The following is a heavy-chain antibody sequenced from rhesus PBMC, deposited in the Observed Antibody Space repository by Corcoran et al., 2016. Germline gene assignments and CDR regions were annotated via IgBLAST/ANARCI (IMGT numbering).Heavy chain of an antibody. V-gene: IGHV1-138*01. CDR2: NNPKNGGK. Sequence: QVQLVQSGAEVKKPGSSVKVSCKASGYTFTDYYVHWVRQAPGQGLERMGENNPKNGGKKYAQKVQGRITSTRDTSTNTAFMELSSLGAEDTAVYYCARYSNYDANRFDVWGPGVLVTVSS. CDR1: GYTFTDYY. J-gene: IGHJ5-1*01. D-gene: IGHD4-23*01. CDR3: ARYSNYDANRFDV.